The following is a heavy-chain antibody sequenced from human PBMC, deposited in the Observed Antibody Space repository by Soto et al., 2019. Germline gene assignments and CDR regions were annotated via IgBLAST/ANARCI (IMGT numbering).Heavy chain of an antibody. V-gene: IGHV3-30*18. CDR1: GFTFSSYG. J-gene: IGHJ3*02. Sequence: ESGGGVVQPGRSLRLSCAASGFTFSSYGMHWVRQAPGKGLEWVAVISYDGSNKYYADSVKGRFTISRDNSKNTLYLQMNSLRAEDTAVYYCAKDLRITMIVVVKVAFDIWGQGTMVTVSS. D-gene: IGHD3-22*01. CDR3: AKDLRITMIVVVKVAFDI. CDR2: ISYDGSNK.